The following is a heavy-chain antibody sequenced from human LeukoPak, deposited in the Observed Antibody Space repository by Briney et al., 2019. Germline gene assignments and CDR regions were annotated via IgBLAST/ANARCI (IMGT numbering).Heavy chain of an antibody. V-gene: IGHV4-59*07. CDR3: ASQLGGTTFH. Sequence: PSDTLSLTCTVSGVSINTYFWSWIRQPPGKGLEWIGYVYYNGITNYNPSLKSRVSISLDTSKNQFSLRLNSVTAAETAVYYCASQLGGTTFHWGQGTLVTVSS. CDR2: VYYNGIT. D-gene: IGHD1/OR15-1a*01. CDR1: GVSINTYF. J-gene: IGHJ4*02.